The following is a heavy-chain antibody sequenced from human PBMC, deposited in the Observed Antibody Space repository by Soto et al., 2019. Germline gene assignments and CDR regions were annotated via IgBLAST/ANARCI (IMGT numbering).Heavy chain of an antibody. CDR3: AKRGIAAAGYYYCYYVDL. J-gene: IGHJ2*01. CDR2: MNPNSGNT. Sequence: QVQLVQSGAEVKKPGASVKVSCKASGYTFTSYDINWVRQATGQGLEWMGWMNPNSGNTGYAQKFQGRVTMTSINSISTAYMELSSLRSEDPAVYYWAKRGIAAAGYYYCYYVDLWVRGTLVTVSS. D-gene: IGHD6-13*01. V-gene: IGHV1-8*01. CDR1: GYTFTSYD.